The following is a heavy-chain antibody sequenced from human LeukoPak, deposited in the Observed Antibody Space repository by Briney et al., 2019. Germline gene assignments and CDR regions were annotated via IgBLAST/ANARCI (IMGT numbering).Heavy chain of an antibody. V-gene: IGHV4-59*01. CDR3: ARAAGYGSSWGWFDP. CDR1: GGSISSYY. CDR2: IYYSGST. J-gene: IGHJ5*02. Sequence: SETLSLTCTVSGGSISSYYWSWIRQPPGKGLEWIGYIYYSGSTNYNPSLKSRVTISVDTSKNQFSLKLSSVTAADTAVYYCARAAGYGSSWGWFDPWGQGTLVTVSS. D-gene: IGHD6-13*01.